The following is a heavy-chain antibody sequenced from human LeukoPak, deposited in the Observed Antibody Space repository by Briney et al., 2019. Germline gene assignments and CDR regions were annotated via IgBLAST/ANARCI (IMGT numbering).Heavy chain of an antibody. CDR2: ISYDGHIK. V-gene: IGHV3-30*18. CDR3: SKAACGGDGGYFDS. CDR1: TFNFSDYG. J-gene: IGHJ4*02. D-gene: IGHD2-21*02. Sequence: GGSLRLSCEDSTFNFSDYGMHWVRQAPGKGLEWLALISYDGHIKFYADYLKGRFIISRDHSKNTLYLQINSLRPEDTAVYNCSKAACGGDGGYFDSWGQGTLVTAPS.